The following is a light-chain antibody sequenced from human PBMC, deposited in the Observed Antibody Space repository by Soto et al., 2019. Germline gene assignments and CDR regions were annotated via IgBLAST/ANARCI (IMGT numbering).Light chain of an antibody. CDR3: QHSYSTPYT. CDR1: QSISTY. V-gene: IGKV1-39*01. CDR2: ATS. Sequence: DLQMTQSPSSLSASVGDRVTITCRASQSISTYLNWYQHKPGKAPKLLIYATSSLQGGVPSRFSGSGSGTDFTLTISSLQPQDFATYYCQHSYSTPYTFGQGTKVEIK. J-gene: IGKJ2*01.